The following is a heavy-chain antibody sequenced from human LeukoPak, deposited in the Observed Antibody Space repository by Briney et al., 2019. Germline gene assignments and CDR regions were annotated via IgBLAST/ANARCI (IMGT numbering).Heavy chain of an antibody. Sequence: ASVKVSCKTSGVTFSSYAISWVRQAPGQGLEWMGWMNPNSGNTGYAQKFQGRVTMTRNTSISTAYMELSSLRSEDTAVYYCARGVYSSSWYYYWGQGTLVTVSS. V-gene: IGHV1-8*02. CDR2: MNPNSGNT. CDR1: GVTFSSYA. J-gene: IGHJ4*01. CDR3: ARGVYSSSWYYY. D-gene: IGHD6-13*01.